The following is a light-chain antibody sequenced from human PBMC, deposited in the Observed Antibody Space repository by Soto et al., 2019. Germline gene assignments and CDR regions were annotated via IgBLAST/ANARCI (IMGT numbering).Light chain of an antibody. CDR1: QGIRND. CDR2: AAS. Sequence: DIQMTQFPSSLSASVGDRVTITCRASQGIRNDLGWYQQKPGKAPKRLIYAASSLQSGVPSRFSGSGSGTEFPLANSSLQPEDSATFYCLKPSTFPFTFGQGTKVEIK. CDR3: LKPSTFPFT. V-gene: IGKV1-17*01. J-gene: IGKJ1*01.